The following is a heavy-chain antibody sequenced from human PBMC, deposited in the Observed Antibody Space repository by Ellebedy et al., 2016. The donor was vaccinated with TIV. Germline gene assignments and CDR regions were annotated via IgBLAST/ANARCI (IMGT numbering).Heavy chain of an antibody. CDR2: FSSFNGFI. Sequence: GGSLRLSCGTPGFTFSNYWMTWVRQAPGKGLEWVSIFSSFNGFIWNADSVKGRFTISRDKAKNSLYLQMKSLRADDTAVYYCASRIQSNFDYWGQGTLVTVSS. J-gene: IGHJ4*02. CDR3: ASRIQSNFDY. V-gene: IGHV3-21*01. D-gene: IGHD2-21*01. CDR1: GFTFSNYW.